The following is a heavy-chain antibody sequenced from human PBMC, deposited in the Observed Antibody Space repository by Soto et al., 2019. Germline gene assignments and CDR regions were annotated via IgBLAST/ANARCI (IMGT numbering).Heavy chain of an antibody. Sequence: SVKVSCKASGGTFSSYAISWVRQAPGQGLEWMGGIIPIFGTANYAQKFQGRVTITADESTSTAYMELSSLRSEDTAVYYCARIYYYDSSGHGYYYGMDVWGQGTTVTVSS. V-gene: IGHV1-69*13. J-gene: IGHJ6*02. D-gene: IGHD3-22*01. CDR3: ARIYYYDSSGHGYYYGMDV. CDR1: GGTFSSYA. CDR2: IIPIFGTA.